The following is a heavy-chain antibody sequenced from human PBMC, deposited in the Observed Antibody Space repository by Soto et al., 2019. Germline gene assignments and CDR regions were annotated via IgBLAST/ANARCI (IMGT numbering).Heavy chain of an antibody. CDR1: GFSCSSYT. D-gene: IGHD3-16*02. CDR2: ISSDSSTI. CDR3: AKFGSDDAPYREFDN. V-gene: IGHV3-48*01. J-gene: IGHJ5*02. Sequence: GGSLRLYRAASGFSCSSYTMNSVRQVPGKGLERVSYISSDSSTIYYADSVKGRFTLSRDNAKNSLALQMTSLRAEDTGVYYCAKFGSDDAPYREFDNCGQGTLVPVSS.